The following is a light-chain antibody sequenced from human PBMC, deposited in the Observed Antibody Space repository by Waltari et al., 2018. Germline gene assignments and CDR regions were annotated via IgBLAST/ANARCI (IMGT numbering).Light chain of an antibody. CDR1: QSVSSSY. V-gene: IGKV3-20*01. CDR2: GAS. J-gene: IGKJ2*01. Sequence: EIVLTQSPGTLSLSPGERATLSCRASQSVSSSYLAWYQQKPGQAPRLLIYGASSRATGIPDRFSGSGSVTDFTLTISRLEPEDIAVYYCQQYGSSPPVYTFGQGTKLEIK. CDR3: QQYGSSPPVYT.